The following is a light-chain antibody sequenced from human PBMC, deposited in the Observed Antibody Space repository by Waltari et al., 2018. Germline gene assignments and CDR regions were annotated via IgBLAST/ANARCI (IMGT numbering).Light chain of an antibody. Sequence: FMLPQPHSVSESPGKTVTISCTRSSGNIATNYVPWYQQRPGSAPTKVIYEDNQRPSGVPDRFSGSIDSSSNSASLIISGLKAEDEADYYCQSFDSSHVVFGGGTKLTVL. CDR3: QSFDSSHVV. CDR2: EDN. CDR1: SGNIATNY. J-gene: IGLJ2*01. V-gene: IGLV6-57*03.